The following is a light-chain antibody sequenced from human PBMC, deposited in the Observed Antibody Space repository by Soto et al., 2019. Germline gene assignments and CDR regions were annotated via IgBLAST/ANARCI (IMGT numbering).Light chain of an antibody. CDR3: CSSAGSPNYV. J-gene: IGLJ1*01. CDR2: DVN. V-gene: IGLV2-23*02. Sequence: QSVLTQPASVSGSPGRSITISCTGTSSNGGTYNFVSWYQQHPDKAPKLMIFDVNKRPSGVSNRFSGSKSGNTASLTISGLKVEDEADYYCCSSAGSPNYVFGTGTKVTVL. CDR1: SSNGGTYNF.